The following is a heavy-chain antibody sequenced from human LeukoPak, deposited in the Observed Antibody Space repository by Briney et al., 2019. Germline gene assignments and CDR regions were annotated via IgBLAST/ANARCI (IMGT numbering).Heavy chain of an antibody. CDR1: GFTVSSNY. J-gene: IGHJ4*02. V-gene: IGHV3-23*01. CDR2: ISGSGGST. D-gene: IGHD1-26*01. Sequence: GGSLRLSCAASGFTVSSNYMSWVRQAPGKGLEWVSAISGSGGSTYYADSVKGRFTISRDNSKNTLYLQMNSLRAEDTAVYYCAKDLLVGATDFFDYWGQGTLVTVSS. CDR3: AKDLLVGATDFFDY.